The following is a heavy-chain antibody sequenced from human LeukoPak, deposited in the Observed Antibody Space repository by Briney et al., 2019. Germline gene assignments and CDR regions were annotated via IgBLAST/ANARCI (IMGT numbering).Heavy chain of an antibody. CDR3: AKMTDSTPYSSGTFDS. CDR1: GFTLRSYA. V-gene: IGHV3-23*01. D-gene: IGHD3-10*01. CDR2: ISDTGDKT. J-gene: IGHJ4*02. Sequence: GGSLRLSCSASGFTLRSYAMGWVRQAPGKGLEWVSAISDTGDKTYYADSVKGRFTMSRDNCRNPLYLQMSRLRAEDTALFYCAKMTDSTPYSSGTFDSWGQGTLVTVSS.